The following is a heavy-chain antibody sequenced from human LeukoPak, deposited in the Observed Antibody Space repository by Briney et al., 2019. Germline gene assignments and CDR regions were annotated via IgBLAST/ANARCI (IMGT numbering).Heavy chain of an antibody. CDR3: ARSSSYGSGSYFDY. CDR2: IKQDGSEK. J-gene: IGHJ4*02. CDR1: GFTFSSYW. Sequence: PGGSLRLSCAASGFTFSSYWMSWVRQAPGKGLEWVANIKQDGSEKYYVDSVKGRFTISRDNAKNSLYLQMNSLRAEDTAVYYCARSSSYGSGSYFDYWGQGTLVTVSS. V-gene: IGHV3-7*01. D-gene: IGHD3-10*01.